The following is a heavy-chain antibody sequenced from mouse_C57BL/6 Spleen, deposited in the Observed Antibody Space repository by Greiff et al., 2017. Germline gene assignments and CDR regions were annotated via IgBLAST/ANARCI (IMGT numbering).Heavy chain of an antibody. CDR1: GFTFSSYA. V-gene: IGHV5-4*03. Sequence: EVKLMESGGGLVKPGGSLKLSCAASGFTFSSYAMSWVRQTPEKRLEWVATISDGGSYTYYPDNVKGRFTISRDNAKNNLYLQMSHLKSEDTAMYYCARAEFAYWGQGTLVTVSA. J-gene: IGHJ3*01. CDR2: ISDGGSYT. CDR3: ARAEFAY.